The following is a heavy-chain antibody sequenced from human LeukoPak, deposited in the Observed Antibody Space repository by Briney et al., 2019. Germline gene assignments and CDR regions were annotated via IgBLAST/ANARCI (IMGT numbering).Heavy chain of an antibody. CDR1: PGSMDSGLYY. Sequence: SETLSLTCAVSPGSMDSGLYYWTWIRQPAGKGLEWIGRISNSGGTAYNPSLRSRVTITLDTSNNHLSLKVTSVTAADTAVYYCARETKDIYSPSWGLYDTYYSIAAWGKGTTVTVSS. CDR3: ARETKDIYSPSWGLYDTYYSIAA. V-gene: IGHV4-61*02. D-gene: IGHD5/OR15-5a*01. J-gene: IGHJ6*03. CDR2: ISNSGGT.